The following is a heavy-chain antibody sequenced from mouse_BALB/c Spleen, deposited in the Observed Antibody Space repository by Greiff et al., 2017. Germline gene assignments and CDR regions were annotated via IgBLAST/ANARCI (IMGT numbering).Heavy chain of an antibody. J-gene: IGHJ4*01. Sequence: QVQLQQSGAELVRPGTSVKVSCKASGYAFTNYLIEWVKQRPGQGLEWIGVINPGSGGTNYNEKFKGKATLTADKSSSTAYMQLSSLTSDYSAVYVCARWYYGSSPYAMDYWGQGTSVTVSS. CDR1: GYAFTNYL. V-gene: IGHV1-54*01. D-gene: IGHD1-1*01. CDR3: ARWYYGSSPYAMDY. CDR2: INPGSGGT.